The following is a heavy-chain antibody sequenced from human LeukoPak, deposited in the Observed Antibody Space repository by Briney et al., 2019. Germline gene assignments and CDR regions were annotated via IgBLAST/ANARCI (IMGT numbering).Heavy chain of an antibody. V-gene: IGHV4-61*02. CDR1: GGSISSSSYD. CDR3: ARTYTRTGIQLWNYDAFDI. J-gene: IGHJ3*02. Sequence: PSQTLSLTCTVSGGSISSSSYDWSWIRQPAGKGLEWIGRIDTSGSTNYNPSLKSRVTMSVDTAKNQFSLKTSSVPAADTAVYYCARTYTRTGIQLWNYDAFDIWGQGTMVTVSS. D-gene: IGHD5-18*01. CDR2: IDTSGST.